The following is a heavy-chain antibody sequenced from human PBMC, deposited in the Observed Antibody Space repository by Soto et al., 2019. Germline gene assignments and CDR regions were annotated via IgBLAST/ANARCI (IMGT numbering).Heavy chain of an antibody. Sequence: QVQLVQSGAEAKKSGASVKVSCKASGYTFTNYGITWVRQAPGQALEWLGWISAYNGNTNYAQSLQGRVTVTTDPSTSTAYMELRSLRCDDTAVYYCARDTSRISVAVDFDYWGQGTLVTVSS. CDR3: ARDTSRISVAVDFDY. J-gene: IGHJ4*02. V-gene: IGHV1-18*01. CDR1: GYTFTNYG. D-gene: IGHD6-19*01. CDR2: ISAYNGNT.